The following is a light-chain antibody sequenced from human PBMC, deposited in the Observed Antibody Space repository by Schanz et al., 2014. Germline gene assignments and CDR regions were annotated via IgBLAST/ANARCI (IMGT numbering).Light chain of an antibody. CDR2: DVS. CDR3: CSYAGDNTLR. J-gene: IGLJ3*02. Sequence: QSALTQPASVSGSPGQSITISCTGTSSDVGSYNYVSWHQQHPGKAPKLMIYDVSNRPSGVSNRFSGSKSGNTASLTISGLQAEDEADYYCCSYAGDNTLRFGGGTKLTVL. V-gene: IGLV2-23*02. CDR1: SSDVGSYNY.